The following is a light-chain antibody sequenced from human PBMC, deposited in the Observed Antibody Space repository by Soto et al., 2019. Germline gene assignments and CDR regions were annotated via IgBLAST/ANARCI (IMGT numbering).Light chain of an antibody. Sequence: EIVMTQSPATLSVSPGERATLSCRASQSITGNLTWYQQKPGQAPRLLIYDASTRATGIPARFSGSGSGTEFTLTISSLQSEDFATYYCQQYNSYSGFGQGTKVEIK. CDR3: QQYNSYSG. V-gene: IGKV3-15*01. CDR2: DAS. J-gene: IGKJ1*01. CDR1: QSITGN.